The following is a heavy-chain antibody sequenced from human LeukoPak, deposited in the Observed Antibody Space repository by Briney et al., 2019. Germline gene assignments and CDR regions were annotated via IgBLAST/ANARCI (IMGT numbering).Heavy chain of an antibody. V-gene: IGHV3-72*01. J-gene: IGHJ4*02. Sequence: GGSLRLSCAASGFPFSDQYMDWVRQSPGKRLEWVPRSRDKAYSYTTEYAASVKSRYTISRDNSKNSLYLQMNSLKIEDTAVYYCARADLLGSDVYYFDDWGQGTLVTVSS. CDR2: SRDKAYSYTT. CDR1: GFPFSDQY. D-gene: IGHD3-16*01. CDR3: ARADLLGSDVYYFDD.